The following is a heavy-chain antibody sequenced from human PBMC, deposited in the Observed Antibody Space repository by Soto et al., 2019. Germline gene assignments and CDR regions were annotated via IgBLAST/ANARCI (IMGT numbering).Heavy chain of an antibody. V-gene: IGHV1-3*01. Sequence: QVQLVQSGAEVKKPGASVKVSCKASGYTFTSYAMHWVRQAPGQRLEWMGWINAGNGNTKYSQKFQGRVTITRDRSASTAYMELSSLGSEDTAVYYCARAKNHVVVGMDVWGQGTTVTVSS. J-gene: IGHJ6*02. D-gene: IGHD2-15*01. CDR3: ARAKNHVVVGMDV. CDR1: GYTFTSYA. CDR2: INAGNGNT.